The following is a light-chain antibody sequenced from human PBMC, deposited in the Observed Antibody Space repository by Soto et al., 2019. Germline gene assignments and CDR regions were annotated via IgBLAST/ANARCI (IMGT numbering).Light chain of an antibody. J-gene: IGKJ4*02. CDR3: QHYDNLLLT. CDR1: QDINTY. CDR2: DAS. Sequence: DIQMTQSPSSLSASVGDRVTITCQASQDINTYLNWYQQKPGKAPKLLIYDASKLETGVPSRCSGGGSGTDFTLTVTSRQPEDIATYFCQHYDNLLLTFGGGTKVQL. V-gene: IGKV1-33*01.